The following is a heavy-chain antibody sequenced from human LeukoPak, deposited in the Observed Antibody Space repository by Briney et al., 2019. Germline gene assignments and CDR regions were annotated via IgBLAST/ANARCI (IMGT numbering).Heavy chain of an antibody. J-gene: IGHJ4*02. V-gene: IGHV3-9*03. CDR2: ISRNSGSI. D-gene: IGHD6-19*01. CDR1: GFTFDDYA. Sequence: PGGSLRLSCAASGFTFDDYAMHWVRQAPGKGLEWVSGISRNSGSIGYADSVKGRFTISRDNAKNSLYLQMNSLRAEDMALYYCAKSHSSGWYEVGTAIDYWGQGTLVTVSS. CDR3: AKSHSSGWYEVGTAIDY.